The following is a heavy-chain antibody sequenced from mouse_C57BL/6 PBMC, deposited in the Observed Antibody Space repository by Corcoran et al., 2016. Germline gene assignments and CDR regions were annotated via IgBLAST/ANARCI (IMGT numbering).Heavy chain of an antibody. V-gene: IGHV1-26*01. J-gene: IGHJ4*01. Sequence: EVQLPQSGPELVKPGASVKISCKASGYTFTDYYMDWVKQSHGKSLEWIGDINPNNGGTSYNQKFKGKATLTVDKSSSTAYMELRSLTSEDAAVYYCARWGVTTLRAMDYWGQGTSVTVSS. CDR1: GYTFTDYY. CDR3: ARWGVTTLRAMDY. CDR2: INPNNGGT. D-gene: IGHD2-5*01.